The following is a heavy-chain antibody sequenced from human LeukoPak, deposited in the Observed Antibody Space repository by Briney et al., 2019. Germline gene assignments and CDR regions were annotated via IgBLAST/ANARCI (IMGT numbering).Heavy chain of an antibody. J-gene: IGHJ4*02. CDR3: ASYSNYGSSYYFDY. CDR1: GGSISSGDYY. Sequence: SETLSLTCTVSGGSISSGDYYWSWIRQPPGKGLEWIGYIYYSGSTYYNPSLKSQVTISVDTSKNQFSLKLSSVTAADTAVYYCASYSNYGSSYYFDYWGQGTLVTVSS. CDR2: IYYSGST. V-gene: IGHV4-30-4*01. D-gene: IGHD4-11*01.